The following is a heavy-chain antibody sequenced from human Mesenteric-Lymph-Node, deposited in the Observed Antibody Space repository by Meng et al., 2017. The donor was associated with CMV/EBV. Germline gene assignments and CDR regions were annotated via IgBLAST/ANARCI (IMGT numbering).Heavy chain of an antibody. CDR2: IKSKTEGGTT. V-gene: IGHV3-15*01. CDR1: GFTVSNAG. J-gene: IGHJ4*02. CDR3: ARDAGEPYYFDY. Sequence: ASGFTVSNAGMSWVRQAPGKGLKWVGRIKSKTEGGTTDYAEPVKGRFTISRDNAKNSLYLQMNSLRAEDTAVYYCARDAGEPYYFDYWGQGTLVTVSS. D-gene: IGHD3-16*01.